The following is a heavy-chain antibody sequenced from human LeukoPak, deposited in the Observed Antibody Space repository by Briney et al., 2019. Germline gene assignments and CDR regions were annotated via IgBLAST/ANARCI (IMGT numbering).Heavy chain of an antibody. CDR1: GGSINGYS. D-gene: IGHD4-17*01. CDR3: TRQSGTVTPIDY. V-gene: IGHV4-34*01. Sequence: PSEALSLTCTIRGGSINGYSWSWIRRTPGKGLEWIGEIHYSGTTNYRPSLKSRVTISFDKSKNQCSLTLTSVTAADTAVYYCTRQSGTVTPIDYWGQGTLVTVSS. J-gene: IGHJ4*02. CDR2: IHYSGTT.